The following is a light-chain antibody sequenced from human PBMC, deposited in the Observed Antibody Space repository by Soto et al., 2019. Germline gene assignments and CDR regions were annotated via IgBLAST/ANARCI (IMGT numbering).Light chain of an antibody. V-gene: IGKV1-6*01. CDR1: QGIRND. CDR3: QHYNSYSEA. CDR2: AAS. J-gene: IGKJ1*01. Sequence: AIHMSQSPSSLSASVGDRFTITCRASQGIRNDLGWYQQKPGKAPKLLIYAASSLQSGVPSRFRGSGSGTDFTLTISSLQPDDFETYYCQHYNSYSEAFGQGTKVDI.